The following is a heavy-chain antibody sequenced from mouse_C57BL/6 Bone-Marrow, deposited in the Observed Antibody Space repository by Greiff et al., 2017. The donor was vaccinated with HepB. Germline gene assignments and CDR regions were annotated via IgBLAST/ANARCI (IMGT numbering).Heavy chain of an antibody. D-gene: IGHD2-4*01. CDR2: IYPGSGNT. V-gene: IGHV1-66*01. J-gene: IGHJ2*01. CDR1: GYSFTSYY. CDR3: AGDYERNDY. Sequence: QVQLQQPGPELVKPGASVKISCKASGYSFTSYYIHWVKQRPGQGLEWIGWIYPGSGNTKYNEKFKGKATLTADTSSSTAYMQLSSLTSEDSAVYYCAGDYERNDYWGQGTTLTVSS.